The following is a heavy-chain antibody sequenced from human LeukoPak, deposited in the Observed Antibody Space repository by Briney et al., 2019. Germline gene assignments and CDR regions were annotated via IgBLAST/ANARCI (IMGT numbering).Heavy chain of an antibody. CDR3: ARDVLGQWLRGGLYFDY. CDR1: GGSISSGGYS. CDR2: IYHSGST. J-gene: IGHJ4*02. Sequence: PSQTLSLTCAVSGGSISSGGYSWSWIRQPPGKGLEWIGYIYHSGSTYYNPSLKSRVTMSVDTSKNQFSLKLSSVTAADTAVYYCARDVLGQWLRGGLYFDYWGQGTLVTVSS. D-gene: IGHD6-19*01. V-gene: IGHV4-30-2*01.